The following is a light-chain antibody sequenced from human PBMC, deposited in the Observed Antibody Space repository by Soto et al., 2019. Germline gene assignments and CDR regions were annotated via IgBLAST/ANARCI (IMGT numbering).Light chain of an antibody. CDR2: DAS. CDR3: QQYENLPT. Sequence: DIQMTQSPSSLSASVGDRVTITCQARQNINNYLNWYQQKPGRAPKLLIYDASTVEAGVPSRFRGSGSETDFTFTISRRQPEDIATYSCQQYENLPTFGQGTRLEI. J-gene: IGKJ5*01. V-gene: IGKV1-33*01. CDR1: QNINNY.